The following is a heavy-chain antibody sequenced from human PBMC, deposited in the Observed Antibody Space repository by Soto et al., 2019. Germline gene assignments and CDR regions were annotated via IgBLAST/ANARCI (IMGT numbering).Heavy chain of an antibody. CDR1: GFTFSTYG. CDR3: ARSGLALPYSASHWFDP. D-gene: IGHD3-22*01. Sequence: EVQLVESGGGLVKPGGSLRLYCAASGFTFSTYGMNWVRQAPGKGLEWLSSISDSGHYIYYADSVKGRFTISRDNAKNSLFLQMTSLRGEDTAVYYCARSGLALPYSASHWFDPWGHGTLVTVSS. J-gene: IGHJ5*02. V-gene: IGHV3-21*01. CDR2: ISDSGHYI.